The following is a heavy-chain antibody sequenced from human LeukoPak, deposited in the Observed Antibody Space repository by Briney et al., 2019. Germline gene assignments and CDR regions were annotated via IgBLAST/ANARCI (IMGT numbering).Heavy chain of an antibody. V-gene: IGHV4-59*08. CDR1: GGSFSIFY. D-gene: IGHD1-26*01. CDR3: ARLSVGGTPIDY. Sequence: PSQTLSLTCTVSGGSFSIFYWTWMRQRPGKGLEWIGYIFQSGTTSYNPPLKSRVSISIGTSKNQFSLRLSSVTAADTAVYYCARLSVGGTPIDYWGQGIRVIVSS. CDR2: IFQSGTT. J-gene: IGHJ4*02.